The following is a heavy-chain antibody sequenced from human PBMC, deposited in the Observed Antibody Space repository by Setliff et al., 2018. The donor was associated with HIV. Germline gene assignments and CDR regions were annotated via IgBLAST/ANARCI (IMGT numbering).Heavy chain of an antibody. CDR1: GFTISGST. Sequence: QPGGSLRLSCTASGFTISGSTMHWVRQAPGKGLEWVATIKQDGSEIFYVDSVKGRFIASTDNAKNSLFLEMNSLKAEDTAVYYCARAYNVYDYRFDSSGYDYWGQGTLVTVSS. J-gene: IGHJ4*02. D-gene: IGHD3-22*01. CDR3: ARAYNVYDYRFDSSGYDY. CDR2: IKQDGSEI. V-gene: IGHV3-7*03.